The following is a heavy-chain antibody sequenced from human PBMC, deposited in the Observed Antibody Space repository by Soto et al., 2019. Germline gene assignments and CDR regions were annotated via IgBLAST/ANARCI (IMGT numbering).Heavy chain of an antibody. V-gene: IGHV5-10-1*01. CDR2: IDPSDSYT. J-gene: IGHJ6*02. Sequence: GESLKISCRGSGYSFTSYWISWVRQMPGKGLEWMGRIDPSDSYTNYSPSFQGHVTISADKSISTAYLQWSSLKASDTAMYYCARHGSIAAAGTYGMDVWGQGNTVTVSS. CDR3: ARHGSIAAAGTYGMDV. D-gene: IGHD6-13*01. CDR1: GYSFTSYW.